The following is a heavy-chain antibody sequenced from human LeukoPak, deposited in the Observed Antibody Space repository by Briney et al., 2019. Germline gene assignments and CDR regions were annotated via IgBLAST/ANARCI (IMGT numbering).Heavy chain of an antibody. CDR2: IHHSGST. J-gene: IGHJ5*02. Sequence: SETLSLTCTVSGGSISSGNYYWSWIRQHPGKGLEWIGYIHHSGSTYYNPSLKSRVIISVDTSKNQFSLKLNSVTAADTAVYYCASYGSRSYRLDPWGQGTLVTVSS. CDR3: ASYGSRSYRLDP. V-gene: IGHV4-31*03. D-gene: IGHD3-10*01. CDR1: GGSISSGNYY.